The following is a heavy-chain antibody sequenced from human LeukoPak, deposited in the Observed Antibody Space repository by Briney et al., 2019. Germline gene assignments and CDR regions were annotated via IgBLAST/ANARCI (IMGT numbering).Heavy chain of an antibody. D-gene: IGHD3-10*01. V-gene: IGHV3-43*02. CDR2: ISGDGGST. CDR1: GFTFDDYA. Sequence: GGSLRLSCAASGFTFDDYAMHWVRQAPGKCLEWVSLISGDGGSTYYADSVKGRFTISRDNSKNSLYLQMNSLRTEDTALYYCSLWFGVAFDIWGQGTMVTVSS. J-gene: IGHJ3*02. CDR3: SLWFGVAFDI.